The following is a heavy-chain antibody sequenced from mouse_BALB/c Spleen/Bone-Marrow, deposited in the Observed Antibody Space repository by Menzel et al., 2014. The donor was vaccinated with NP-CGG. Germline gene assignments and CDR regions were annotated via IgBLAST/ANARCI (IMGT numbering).Heavy chain of an antibody. V-gene: IGHV5-12*02. Sequence: EVQLVESGGGLVQPGGSLKLSCATSGFTFRDYYMYWVRQTPEKRLEWVAYISNGGGSTYYPDTVKGRFTISRDNAKNTLYLQMSRLKSEGTAMYYCARQGTLDYWGQGTSVTVSS. CDR1: GFTFRDYY. J-gene: IGHJ4*01. CDR2: ISNGGGST. CDR3: ARQGTLDY.